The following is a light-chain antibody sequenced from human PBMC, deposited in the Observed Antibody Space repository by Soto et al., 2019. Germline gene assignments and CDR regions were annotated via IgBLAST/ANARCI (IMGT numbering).Light chain of an antibody. CDR1: QGISSW. V-gene: IGKV1-12*01. J-gene: IGKJ4*01. CDR3: QQTNSFPLT. Sequence: DIQMTQSPSSVSASVGDKVPIACRASQGISSWLAWYQQRPGKAPKLLISGASTLQSGVPSRFRGSGSGTDFTLTISSLQPEDFATYYCQQTNSFPLTFGGGTKVDIK. CDR2: GAS.